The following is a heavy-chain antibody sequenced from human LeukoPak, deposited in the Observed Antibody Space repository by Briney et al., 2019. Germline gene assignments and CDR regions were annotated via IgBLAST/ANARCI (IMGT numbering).Heavy chain of an antibody. J-gene: IGHJ6*03. V-gene: IGHV3-33*08. D-gene: IGHD2-2*01. CDR3: ARSSTGSYYYMDV. CDR2: IWYGGSNK. CDR1: GFTFSSYG. Sequence: GGSLRLSCAASGFTFSSYGMHWVRQAPGKGLEWVAVIWYGGSNKYYADSVKGRFTISRDNSKNTLYLQMNSLRAEDTAVYYCARSSTGSYYYMDVWGKGTTVTVSS.